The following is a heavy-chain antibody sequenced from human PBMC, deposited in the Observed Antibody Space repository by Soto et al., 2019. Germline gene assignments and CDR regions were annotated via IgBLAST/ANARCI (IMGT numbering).Heavy chain of an antibody. V-gene: IGHV1-2*02. J-gene: IGHJ4*02. Sequence: ASVKVSCKASGYTFTGYYLHWVRQAPGQGLEWMGWINSNRGDTSYAQKFQGRVAMTRNMSTSTVYLELSSLKSDDTAVFYCARDAHCWGQGSLVTVSS. CDR1: GYTFTGYY. CDR3: ARDAHC. CDR2: INSNRGDT.